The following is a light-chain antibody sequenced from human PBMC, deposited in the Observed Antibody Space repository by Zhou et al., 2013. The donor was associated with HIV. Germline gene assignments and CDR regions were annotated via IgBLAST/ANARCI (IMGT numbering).Light chain of an antibody. CDR1: QSLLHSNGYNY. Sequence: DVVMTQSPLSLPVTPGEPASISCRSSQSLLHSNGYNYLDWYLQKPGQSPQFLIYLGSNRASGVPDRFSGSGSGTDFTLKISRVEADDVGVYYCMQSLQTPKTFGQGTRVEIK. CDR2: LGS. J-gene: IGKJ1*01. CDR3: MQSLQTPKT. V-gene: IGKV2-28*01.